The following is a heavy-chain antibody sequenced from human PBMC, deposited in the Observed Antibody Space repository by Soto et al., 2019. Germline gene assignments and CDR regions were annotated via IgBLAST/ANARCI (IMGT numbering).Heavy chain of an antibody. CDR3: ATKLQQLSWFDP. J-gene: IGHJ5*02. CDR2: FDPEDGET. V-gene: IGHV1-24*01. D-gene: IGHD6-13*01. CDR1: GYTLTELS. Sequence: GASVKVSCKVSGYTLTELSMHWVRQAPGKGLEWMGGFDPEDGETIYAQKFQGRVTMTEDTSTDTAYMELSSLRSEDTAVYYCATKLQQLSWFDPWGQGTLVTVSS.